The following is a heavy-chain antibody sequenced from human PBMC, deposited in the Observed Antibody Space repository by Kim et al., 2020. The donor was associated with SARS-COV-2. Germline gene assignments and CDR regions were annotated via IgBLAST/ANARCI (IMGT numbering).Heavy chain of an antibody. J-gene: IGHJ4*02. CDR3: AGVGGNGDY. D-gene: IGHD2-15*01. V-gene: IGHV1-2*02. Sequence: GRTNYAQKFQGRVTMTRDTSISTAYMELSRLRSDDTAVYYCAGVGGNGDYWGQGTLVTVSS. CDR2: GRT.